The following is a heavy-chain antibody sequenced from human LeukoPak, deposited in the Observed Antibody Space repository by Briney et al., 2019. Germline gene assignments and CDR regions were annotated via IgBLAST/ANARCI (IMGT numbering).Heavy chain of an antibody. CDR3: ARDNPAGP. J-gene: IGHJ5*02. D-gene: IGHD3-10*01. CDR2: VYTSGNT. Sequence: SETLSLTCTVSGGSISGYSWSWTRQSAGKGLEWIGRVYTSGNTNYNPSFKSRVTMSIDTSKKQFSLKLRSVTAADTAVYYCARDNPAGPWGQGTLVTVSS. CDR1: GGSISGYS. V-gene: IGHV4-4*07.